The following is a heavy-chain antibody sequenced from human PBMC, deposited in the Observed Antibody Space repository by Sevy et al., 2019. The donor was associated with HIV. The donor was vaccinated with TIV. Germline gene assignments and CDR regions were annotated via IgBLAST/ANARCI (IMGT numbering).Heavy chain of an antibody. CDR1: GFTFSDYY. J-gene: IGHJ4*02. V-gene: IGHV3-11*01. CDR2: ISSSGSTI. CDR3: AGADFWSGYNFDY. Sequence: GGSLRLSCAASGFTFSDYYMSWIRQAPGKGLEWVSYISSSGSTIYYADSVKGRFTISRDNAKNSLYLQMNSMRVEDTAGYDCAGADFWSGYNFDYWGQGTLVTVSS. D-gene: IGHD3-3*01.